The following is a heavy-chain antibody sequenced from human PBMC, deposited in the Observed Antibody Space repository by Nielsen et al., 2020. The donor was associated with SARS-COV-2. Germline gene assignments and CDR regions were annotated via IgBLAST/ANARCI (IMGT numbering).Heavy chain of an antibody. J-gene: IGHJ3*02. CDR2: ISWNSGSI. D-gene: IGHD4-17*01. CDR3: AKDPFDYGDYGGNAFDI. Sequence: GGSLRLSCAASGFTFADYAMHWVRQAPGKGLEWVSGISWNSGSIGYADSVKGRFTISRDNAKNSLYLQMNSLRAEDTALYYCAKDPFDYGDYGGNAFDIWGQGTMVTVSS. CDR1: GFTFADYA. V-gene: IGHV3-9*01.